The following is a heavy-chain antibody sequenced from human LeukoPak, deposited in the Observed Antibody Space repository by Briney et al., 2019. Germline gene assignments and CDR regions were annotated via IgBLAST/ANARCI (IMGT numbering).Heavy chain of an antibody. CDR2: IHYTGGA. D-gene: IGHD1-26*01. Sequence: SETLSLTCSVSSGSISGYYWSWIRQPPGKGLEWIAYIHYTGGAKYNASLKSRVTMSVDTPKNQFSLRLNSVPAADAAVYYCARGGGGSPNWFDPWGPGTLVTVSS. CDR1: SGSISGYY. V-gene: IGHV4-59*01. J-gene: IGHJ5*02. CDR3: ARGGGGSPNWFDP.